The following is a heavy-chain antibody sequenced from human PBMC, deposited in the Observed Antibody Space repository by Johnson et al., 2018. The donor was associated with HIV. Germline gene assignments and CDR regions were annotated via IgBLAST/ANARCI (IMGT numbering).Heavy chain of an antibody. CDR2: INWNGGST. CDR3: ARYSVSDDAVDI. Sequence: VQLVESGGGVVRPGGSLRLSCAASGFTFDDYGMSWVRQAPGKGLEWVSGINWNGGSTGYADSVKGRFTISRDNAKNSLYLQMNSLRAGDTAVHYCARYSVSDDAVDIWGQGTMVTVSS. D-gene: IGHD2-21*01. J-gene: IGHJ3*02. CDR1: GFTFDDYG. V-gene: IGHV3-20*04.